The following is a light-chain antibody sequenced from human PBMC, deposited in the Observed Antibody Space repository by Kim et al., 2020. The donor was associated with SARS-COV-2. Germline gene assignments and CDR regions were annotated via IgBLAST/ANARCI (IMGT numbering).Light chain of an antibody. CDR3: ETWDSVIEV. CDR1: SGHTTYT. Sequence: QPVLTQSSSASASLGSSVKLTCTLSSGHTTYTIAWHQQQPGKAPRYLMKVEGSGTYSKGSGVPDRFSGSSSWADRYLTISNLQSEDEADYHCETWDSVIEVFGTGTKVTVL. CDR2: VEGSGTY. J-gene: IGLJ1*01. V-gene: IGLV4-60*03.